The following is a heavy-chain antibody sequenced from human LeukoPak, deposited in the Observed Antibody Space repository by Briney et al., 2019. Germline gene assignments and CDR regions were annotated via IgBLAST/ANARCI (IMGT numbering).Heavy chain of an antibody. J-gene: IGHJ4*02. CDR1: GFTVSSNY. V-gene: IGHV3-53*04. Sequence: GGSLRLSCAASGFTVSSNYMSWVRQAPGKGLEWVSVIYSGGSTYYADSVKGRFTISRHNSKNTLYLQMNSLRAEDAAVYYCARVVASYFDYWGQGTLVTVSS. CDR3: ARVVASYFDY. CDR2: IYSGGST. D-gene: IGHD2-15*01.